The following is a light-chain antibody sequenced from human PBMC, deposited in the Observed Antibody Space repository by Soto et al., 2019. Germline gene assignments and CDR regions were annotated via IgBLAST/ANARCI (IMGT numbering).Light chain of an antibody. V-gene: IGLV2-14*03. CDR3: NAYTSTSTSYV. CDR2: DVS. J-gene: IGLJ1*01. Sequence: QSALTQPASVSGSPGQSITISCTGTSSDVGGYNYVSWYQHHPGKAPKLMIYDVSNRPSGVSNRFSGSKSGNTASLTISGLQAEDDADYFCNAYTSTSTSYVFGTGTKLNVL. CDR1: SSDVGGYNY.